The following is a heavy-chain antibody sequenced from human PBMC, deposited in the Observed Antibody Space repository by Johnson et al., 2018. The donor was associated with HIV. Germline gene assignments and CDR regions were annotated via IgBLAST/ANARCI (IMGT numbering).Heavy chain of an antibody. CDR1: GFTFSRYG. CDR3: AKASGNGYYVDAFDI. J-gene: IGHJ3*02. V-gene: IGHV3-30*02. Sequence: QVQLVESGGGVVQVGRSLRLSCEASGFTFSRYGMHWVRQAPGKGLAWVAFIRYDGSNKYYADSMKGRFTISRDNSKNTLYMQMNSLRAEDTAVYYCAKASGNGYYVDAFDIWGQGTRVTVSS. CDR2: IRYDGSNK. D-gene: IGHD3-3*01.